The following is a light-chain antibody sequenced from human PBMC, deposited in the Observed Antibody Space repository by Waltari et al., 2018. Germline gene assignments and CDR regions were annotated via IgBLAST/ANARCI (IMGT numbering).Light chain of an antibody. CDR2: SGS. V-gene: IGKV2-28*01. Sequence: DIVMTQSPLSLPVTHGEPASISCRSSQSLLHSNGHTYLDWYLQKPGQSPQLLIYSGSNRASGVPDRFSCSGSGTDFTLTITRVESEDFGIYYCVQATQTPWTFGQGTRVDIK. J-gene: IGKJ1*01. CDR3: VQATQTPWT. CDR1: QSLLHSNGHTY.